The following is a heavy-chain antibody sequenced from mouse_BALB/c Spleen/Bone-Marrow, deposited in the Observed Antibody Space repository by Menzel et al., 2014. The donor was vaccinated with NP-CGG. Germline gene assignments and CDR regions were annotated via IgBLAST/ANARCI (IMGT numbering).Heavy chain of an antibody. D-gene: IGHD2-14*01. CDR2: IHPNSGNI. J-gene: IGHJ2*01. CDR3: ARHHRYPYYFDY. V-gene: IGHV1S130*01. Sequence: QVQLKESGSVLVRPGASVQLSCKASGYTFTNSWMHWAKQRPGQGLEWIGEIHPNSGNINYNEKFKGKATLTVDTSSSTAYVDLNSLTSKDSAVFYCARHHRYPYYFDYWGLGTTLTVSS. CDR1: GYTFTNSW.